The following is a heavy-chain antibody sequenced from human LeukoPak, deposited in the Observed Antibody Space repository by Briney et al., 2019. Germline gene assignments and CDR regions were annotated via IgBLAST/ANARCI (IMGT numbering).Heavy chain of an antibody. CDR2: IYTSGST. J-gene: IGHJ4*02. CDR3: AVRIAVAGTDFDY. CDR1: GGSISRYY. D-gene: IGHD6-19*01. Sequence: SETLSLTCTVSGGSISRYYWSWIRQPAGKGLEWIGRIYTSGSTNYNPSLKSRVTMSVDTSKNQFSLKLSSVTAADTAVYYCAVRIAVAGTDFDYWGQGTLVTVSS. V-gene: IGHV4-4*07.